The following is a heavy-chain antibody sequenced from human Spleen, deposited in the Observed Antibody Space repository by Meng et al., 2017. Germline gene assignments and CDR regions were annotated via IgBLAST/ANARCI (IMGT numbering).Heavy chain of an antibody. D-gene: IGHD6-19*01. V-gene: IGHV4/OR15-8*02. CDR2: IYHGGDT. CDR1: GGSISSIDG. J-gene: IGHJ4*02. CDR3: ASWIYSCGWQ. Sequence: VLRRGAGPGLLKPSGTLSLTCVASGGSISSIDGWSWVRQPPGKGLEWIGQIYHGGDTNYNPSLKSRVTIAIDKSKNQFSLKLSSVTAADTAVYYCASWIYSCGWQWGQGALVTVSS.